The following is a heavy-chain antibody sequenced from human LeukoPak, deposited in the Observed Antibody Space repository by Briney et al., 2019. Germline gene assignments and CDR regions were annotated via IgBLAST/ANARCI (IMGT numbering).Heavy chain of an antibody. CDR3: ARAIVATIDY. CDR2: IVVGSGNT. V-gene: IGHV1-58*02. CDR1: GFTFTRSA. J-gene: IGHJ4*02. D-gene: IGHD5-12*01. Sequence: GASVKVSCKASGFTFTRSAMQWVRQAHGQRLEWIGWIVVGSGNTNYAQKFQERVTITMDMSTSTAYLELSSLRAEDTAVYYCARAIVATIDYWGQGTLVTVSS.